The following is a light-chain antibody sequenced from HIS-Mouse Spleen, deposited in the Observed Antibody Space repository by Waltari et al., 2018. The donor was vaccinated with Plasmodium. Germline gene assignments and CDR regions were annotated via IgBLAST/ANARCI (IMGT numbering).Light chain of an antibody. J-gene: IGKJ3*01. Sequence: DIVMTQPPATLSVAPGESATLSCRASQIVSSNLAWYQQKPGPPPRLLIYGASTRATGIPARFSGSGSGTEFTLTISSLQSEDFAVYYCQQYNNWPFTFGPGTKVDIK. CDR3: QQYNNWPFT. CDR2: GAS. V-gene: IGKV3-15*01. CDR1: QIVSSN.